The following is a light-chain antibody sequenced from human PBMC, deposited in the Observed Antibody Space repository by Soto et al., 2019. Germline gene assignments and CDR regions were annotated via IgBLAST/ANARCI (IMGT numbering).Light chain of an antibody. CDR3: QQYNSQWT. CDR2: DVP. Sequence: DIQMTQSPSTLSASVGGRVTITCRASQSVSSWLAWYQQKPGKAPKLLIYDVPSLESGVPSRFSGSGSGTEFTLPISSLQPDDFATYCCQQYNSQWTFGQGTKVDIK. CDR1: QSVSSW. V-gene: IGKV1-5*01. J-gene: IGKJ1*01.